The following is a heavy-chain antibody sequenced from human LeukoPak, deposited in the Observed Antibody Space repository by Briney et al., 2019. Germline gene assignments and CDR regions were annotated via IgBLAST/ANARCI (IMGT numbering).Heavy chain of an antibody. CDR3: ARRRLFLAHAFDI. CDR1: GGSFSGDF. Sequence: PSETLSLTCAVYGGSFSGDFWSWIRQSPGKGLEWIGEINHIGSTNYNPSLKSRVTISVDTSKNQFSLKLTSVTVADTAVYYCARRRLFLAHAFDIWGQGTMVTVSS. CDR2: INHIGST. V-gene: IGHV4-34*01. D-gene: IGHD4/OR15-4a*01. J-gene: IGHJ3*02.